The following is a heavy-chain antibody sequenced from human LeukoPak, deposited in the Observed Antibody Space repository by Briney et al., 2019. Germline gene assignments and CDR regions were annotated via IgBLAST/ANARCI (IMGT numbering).Heavy chain of an antibody. V-gene: IGHV4-39*01. CDR1: GVSISSSSHY. Sequence: SETLSLTCTVSGVSISSSSHYWGWIRQPPGKGLEWIGSTSYSGSTYYNPSLKSRVTMSVDTSKNQVSLRLNSVTAADTAVYYCARQMPAFDPWGQGTLVTVSS. J-gene: IGHJ5*02. CDR2: TSYSGST. CDR3: ARQMPAFDP. D-gene: IGHD2-2*01.